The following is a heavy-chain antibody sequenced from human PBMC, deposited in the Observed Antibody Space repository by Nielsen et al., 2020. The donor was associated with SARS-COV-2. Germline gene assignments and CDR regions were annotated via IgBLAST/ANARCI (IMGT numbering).Heavy chain of an antibody. CDR3: AKTNSGSYYYGMDV. Sequence: GESLKISCAASGFIFSSYGMHWVRQAPGRGLEWVAVISYDGINKYYDDSVKDRFTISRDNSKNTLFLQMNSLRADDTAVYYCAKTNSGSYYYGMDVWGQGTTVTVSS. D-gene: IGHD1-26*01. CDR1: GFIFSSYG. V-gene: IGHV3-30*18. J-gene: IGHJ6*02. CDR2: ISYDGINK.